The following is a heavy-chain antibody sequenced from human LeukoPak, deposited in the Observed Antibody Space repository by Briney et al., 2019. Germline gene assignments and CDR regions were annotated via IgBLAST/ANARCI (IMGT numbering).Heavy chain of an antibody. V-gene: IGHV1-2*02. D-gene: IGHD6-13*01. Sequence: VASVRVSCKASGYTFTGYYMHWVRQAPGQGLEWMGWINPNSGGTNYAQKFQGRVTMTRDTSISTAYMELSRLRSDDTAVYYCARDLYSSSWSEDDYWGQGTLVTVSS. CDR1: GYTFTGYY. CDR2: INPNSGGT. J-gene: IGHJ4*02. CDR3: ARDLYSSSWSEDDY.